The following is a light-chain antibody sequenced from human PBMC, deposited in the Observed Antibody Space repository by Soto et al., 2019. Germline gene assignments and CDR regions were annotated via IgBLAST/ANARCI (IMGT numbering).Light chain of an antibody. CDR3: QQYHRYST. V-gene: IGKV1-5*01. Sequence: DLPMTQAPSTLSASVGDRVTITCRASQSINAWLAWYQQKPGKAPKLLIYDVSTLASGVPSRFSGSASGTEFTLTISNLESEDFASYYCQQYHRYSTFGQGTRVDIK. CDR1: QSINAW. J-gene: IGKJ1*01. CDR2: DVS.